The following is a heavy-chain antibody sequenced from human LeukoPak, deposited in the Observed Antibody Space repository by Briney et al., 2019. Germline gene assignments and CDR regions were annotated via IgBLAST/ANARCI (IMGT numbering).Heavy chain of an antibody. CDR2: IYYSGST. J-gene: IGHJ4*02. CDR3: ARHFRDPYYYGSGSYSFFDY. CDR1: GGSISSSSYY. Sequence: PSETLSLTCTVSGGSISSSSYYWGWIRQPPGKGLEWIGSIYYSGSTYYNPSLKSRVTISVDTSKNQFSLKLSSVTAADTAVYYCARHFRDPYYYGSGSYSFFDYWGQGTLVTVSS. D-gene: IGHD3-10*01. V-gene: IGHV4-39*01.